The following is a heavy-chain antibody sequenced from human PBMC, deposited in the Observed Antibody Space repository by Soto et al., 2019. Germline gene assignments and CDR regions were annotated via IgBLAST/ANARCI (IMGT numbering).Heavy chain of an antibody. V-gene: IGHV4-30-4*01. CDR1: GASVTSGDYY. Sequence: QAQLQESGPGLVRPSQTLSLRCSVSGASVTSGDYYWNWIRQTPGPGLEWLGYMHDSGTTSYNPSLKRRVTVSRDTSKNQFSLKLTSVSAADPAVYFCARGGLYDLWSGLFDWGQGIRVTVSS. CDR2: MHDSGTT. J-gene: IGHJ4*02. D-gene: IGHD3-3*01. CDR3: ARGGLYDLWSGLFD.